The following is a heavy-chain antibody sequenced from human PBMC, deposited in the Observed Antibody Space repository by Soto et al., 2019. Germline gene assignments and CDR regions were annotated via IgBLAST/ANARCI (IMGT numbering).Heavy chain of an antibody. CDR2: MNPNSGNT. Sequence: ASVKVSCKASGYTFTSYDINWVRQATGQGLEWMGWMNPNSGNTGYAQKFQGRVTMTRNTSISTAYMELSSLRSEDTAVYYCASEQGYCTNGVCFTGAFDIWGQGTMVTVS. J-gene: IGHJ3*02. CDR1: GYTFTSYD. V-gene: IGHV1-8*01. CDR3: ASEQGYCTNGVCFTGAFDI. D-gene: IGHD2-8*01.